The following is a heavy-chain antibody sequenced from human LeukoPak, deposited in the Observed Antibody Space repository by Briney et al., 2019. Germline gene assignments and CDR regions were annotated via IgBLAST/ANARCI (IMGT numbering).Heavy chain of an antibody. CDR3: VIWGDYDVLTGYYVPDY. J-gene: IGHJ4*02. CDR1: GFTFSNYA. CDR2: ITGSGTNR. D-gene: IGHD3-9*01. V-gene: IGHV3-23*01. Sequence: GGSLRLSCVASGFTFSNYAMSWVRQAPGKGLEWVSAITGSGTNRYYADSLKGRFTTSRDNSKNTVFLQMNSLGHEDTAIYYCVIWGDYDVLTGYYVPDYWGQGTLVTVAS.